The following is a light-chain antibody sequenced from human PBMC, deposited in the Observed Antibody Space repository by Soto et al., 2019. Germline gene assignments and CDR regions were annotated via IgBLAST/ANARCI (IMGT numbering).Light chain of an antibody. CDR1: QSVSSN. V-gene: IGKV3-15*01. J-gene: IGKJ1*01. CDR2: GAS. CDR3: QQYNSYSRT. Sequence: EIVMTQSTATLSVSPGERATLSCRASQSVSSNLAWYQQKPGQAPRLLIYGASTRATGIPARFSGSGSGTEFTLTISSLQPDDFATYYCQQYNSYSRTFGQGTNVDIK.